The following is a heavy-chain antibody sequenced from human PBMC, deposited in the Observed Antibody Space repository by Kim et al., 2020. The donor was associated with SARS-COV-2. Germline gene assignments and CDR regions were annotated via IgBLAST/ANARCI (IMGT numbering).Heavy chain of an antibody. J-gene: IGHJ4*02. V-gene: IGHV3-7*03. Sequence: GGSLRLSCAASGFTFSSYWMSWVRQAPGKGLEWVANIKQDGSEKYYVDSVKGRFTISRDNAKNSLYLQMNSLRAEDTAVYYCARTSEMYYYGSGSPGYFDYWGQGTLVTVSS. CDR2: IKQDGSEK. CDR1: GFTFSSYW. CDR3: ARTSEMYYYGSGSPGYFDY. D-gene: IGHD3-10*01.